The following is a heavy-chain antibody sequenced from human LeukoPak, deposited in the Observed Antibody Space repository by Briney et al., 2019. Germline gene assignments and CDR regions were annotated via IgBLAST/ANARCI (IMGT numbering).Heavy chain of an antibody. V-gene: IGHV1-2*02. CDR1: GYTFATYF. J-gene: IGHJ4*02. CDR2: IKPNSGVT. Sequence: ASVKVSCKTSGYTFATYFMHWMRQAPGQGLEWMGYIKPNSGVTNYAQKFRGRVTMTWDTSISTAYIELSGLTSDDTAIYYCARPTYCGSNCYFNFDYWAREPWSPSPQ. D-gene: IGHD2-21*02. CDR3: ARPTYCGSNCYFNFDY.